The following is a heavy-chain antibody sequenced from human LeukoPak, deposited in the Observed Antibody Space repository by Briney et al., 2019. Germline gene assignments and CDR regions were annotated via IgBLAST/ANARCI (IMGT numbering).Heavy chain of an antibody. CDR3: ARSFDY. J-gene: IGHJ4*02. CDR2: ISYSGTT. V-gene: IGHV4-39*01. CDR1: GASISSGNYF. Sequence: SETLSLTFSVSGASISSGNYFWNWVRQSPVKGLEWIGCISYSGTTHYNPSLKSRVTIFVDTSKNQSSLNLNSVTASDTAVYYCARSFDYWGQGTLVAVSS.